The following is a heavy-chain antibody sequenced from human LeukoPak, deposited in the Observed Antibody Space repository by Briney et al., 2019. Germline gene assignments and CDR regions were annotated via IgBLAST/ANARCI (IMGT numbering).Heavy chain of an antibody. CDR2: IYYSGST. D-gene: IGHD1-26*01. CDR3: ARGVSPPSYLGVGYNWFDP. Sequence: PSETLSLTCTVSGGSISSGGYYWSWIRQHPGKGLEWIGYIYYSGSTYYNPSLKSRVTILVDTSKNQFSLKLSSVTAADTAVYYCARGVSPPSYLGVGYNWFDPWGQGTLVTVSS. J-gene: IGHJ5*02. CDR1: GGSISSGGYY. V-gene: IGHV4-31*03.